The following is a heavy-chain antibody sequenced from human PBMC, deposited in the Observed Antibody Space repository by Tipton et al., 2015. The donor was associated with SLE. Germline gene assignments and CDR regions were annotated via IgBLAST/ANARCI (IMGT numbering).Heavy chain of an antibody. CDR2: ISYTGST. CDR3: ARDHCTGGVCSYYYYYYMDV. D-gene: IGHD2-8*02. Sequence: TLSLTCTVSGGSISSSSYYWSWIRQPPGKGLEWIGSISYTGSTNYNPSLKGRVTISVDSSQSQFFLKLSSVTAADTAVYYCARDHCTGGVCSYYYYYYMDVWGKGTTVTVSS. V-gene: IGHV4-61*01. CDR1: GGSISSSSYY. J-gene: IGHJ6*03.